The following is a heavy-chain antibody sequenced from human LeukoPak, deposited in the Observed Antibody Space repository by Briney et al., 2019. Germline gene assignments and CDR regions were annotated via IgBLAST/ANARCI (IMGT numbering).Heavy chain of an antibody. J-gene: IGHJ4*02. CDR2: INHSGST. V-gene: IGHV4-34*01. Sequence: PSETLSLTCAVYGGSLSGYYWSWIRQPPGKGLEWIGEINHSGSTNYNPSLKSRVTISVDTSKNQFSLKLSSVTAADTAVYYCARELRWYLDYWGQGTLVTVSS. CDR3: ARELRWYLDY. D-gene: IGHD4-23*01. CDR1: GGSLSGYY.